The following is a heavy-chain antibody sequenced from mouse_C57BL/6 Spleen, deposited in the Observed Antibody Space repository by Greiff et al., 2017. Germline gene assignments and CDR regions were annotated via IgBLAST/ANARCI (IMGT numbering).Heavy chain of an antibody. CDR1: GYTFTGYA. CDR2: ISAGSGYT. D-gene: IGHD1-3*01. V-gene: IGHV5-4*01. J-gene: IGHJ4*01. Sequence: EVQLVQSGGGLVKPGASVKLPCTASGYTFTGYAMSWVRQTPGKRLEWIGTISAGSGYTYYTDNVKGRFTMSIDKATSNPYLQLRHLTSEDTAIYYCARGLYITNAVGYWGQGTPVTVSS. CDR3: ARGLYITNAVGY.